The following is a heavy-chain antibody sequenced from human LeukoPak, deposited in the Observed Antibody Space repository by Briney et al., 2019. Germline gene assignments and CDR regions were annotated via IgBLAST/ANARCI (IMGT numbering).Heavy chain of an antibody. CDR1: GDSINSSSYY. CDR3: VRDREGQLDS. D-gene: IGHD5-18*01. CDR2: VYYRGFT. J-gene: IGHJ4*02. Sequence: PSETLSLTCVVSGDSINSSSYYWGWIRQPPGKGLEYIATVYYRGFTYYNPSLKSRVTISVDTSKNQFSLKVTSVTAADTAVYYSVRDREGQLDSWGQGTLVTVSS. V-gene: IGHV4-39*07.